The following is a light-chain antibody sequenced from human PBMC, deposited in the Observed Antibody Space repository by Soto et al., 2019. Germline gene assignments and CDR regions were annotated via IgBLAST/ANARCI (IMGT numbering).Light chain of an antibody. Sequence: EIHVTRSGSSLSSSVGCRLSMAGRASQSISSYLNWYQQKPGKAPKLLIYAASSLQSGVRSRLSGSGSGTDFTLTISSLQPEDFATYYCQQSYSTFAFGQGTRLEIK. V-gene: IGKV1-39*01. J-gene: IGKJ5*01. CDR3: QQSYSTFA. CDR2: AAS. CDR1: QSISSY.